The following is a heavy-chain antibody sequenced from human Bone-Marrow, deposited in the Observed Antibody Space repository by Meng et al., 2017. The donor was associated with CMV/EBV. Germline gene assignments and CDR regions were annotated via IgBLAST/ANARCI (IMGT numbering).Heavy chain of an antibody. CDR2: IIPIFGTA. J-gene: IGHJ3*02. Sequence: SVKVSCKASGGTFSSYAISWVRQAPGQGLEWMGGIIPIFGTANYAQKFQGRVTITTDESTSTAYMELSSLRSEDTAVYYCARDLTYYYGSGSNAFDICGQGTIVTVS. CDR1: GGTFSSYA. V-gene: IGHV1-69*05. D-gene: IGHD3-10*01. CDR3: ARDLTYYYGSGSNAFDI.